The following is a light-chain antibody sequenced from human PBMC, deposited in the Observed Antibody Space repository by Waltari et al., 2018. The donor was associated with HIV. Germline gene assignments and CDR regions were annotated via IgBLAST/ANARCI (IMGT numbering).Light chain of an antibody. CDR3: QQYGSSPPWT. Sequence: ELVLTQSPGTLSLSPGERAPLSCRASPSISSSYLDWYQQKPGPAPRLLIYGAARRATGIPDRCSGSGAGTDVTLTISRLEPEDYAVYYCQQYGSSPPWTFGQGTKVEIK. J-gene: IGKJ1*01. CDR2: GAA. V-gene: IGKV3-20*01. CDR1: PSISSSY.